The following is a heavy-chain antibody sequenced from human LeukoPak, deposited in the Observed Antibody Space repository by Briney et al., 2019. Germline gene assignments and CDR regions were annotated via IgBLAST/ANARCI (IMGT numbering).Heavy chain of an antibody. CDR3: ARGSGLVDWFDP. CDR1: GGSISSGGYY. J-gene: IGHJ5*02. V-gene: IGHV4-30-2*01. D-gene: IGHD3-10*01. Sequence: KTSQTLSLTCTVSGGSISSGGYYWSWIRQPPGKGLEWIGYIYHSGSTYYNPSLKSRVTISVDRSKNQFSLKLSSVTAADTAVYYCARGSGLVDWFDPWGQGTLVTVSS. CDR2: IYHSGST.